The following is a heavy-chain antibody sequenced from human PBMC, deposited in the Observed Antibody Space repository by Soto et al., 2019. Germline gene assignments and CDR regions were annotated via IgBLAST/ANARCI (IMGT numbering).Heavy chain of an antibody. V-gene: IGHV4-30-2*01. D-gene: IGHD6-19*01. Sequence: QLQLQESGSGLVKPSQTLSLTCAVSGGSISSGGYSWSWIRQPPGKGLEWIGYIYHSGSTYYNPSLKSRVTIPVDRSKNEFSLKLSSVTAADTAVYYWARAGGLGAVAVDYWGQGTLVTVSS. CDR3: ARAGGLGAVAVDY. CDR1: GGSISSGGYS. CDR2: IYHSGST. J-gene: IGHJ4*02.